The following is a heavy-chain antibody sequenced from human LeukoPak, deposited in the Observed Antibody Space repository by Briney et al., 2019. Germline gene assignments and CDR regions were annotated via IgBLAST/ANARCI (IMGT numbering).Heavy chain of an antibody. V-gene: IGHV3-9*01. Sequence: GRSLRLSRAASGFTFDDYAMHWVRQAPGKGLEWVSGISWNSGSIGYADSVKGRFTISRDNAKNSLYLQMNSLRAEDTALYYCARIAAAGNFFDYWGQGTLVTVSS. J-gene: IGHJ4*02. CDR3: ARIAAAGNFFDY. D-gene: IGHD6-13*01. CDR2: ISWNSGSI. CDR1: GFTFDDYA.